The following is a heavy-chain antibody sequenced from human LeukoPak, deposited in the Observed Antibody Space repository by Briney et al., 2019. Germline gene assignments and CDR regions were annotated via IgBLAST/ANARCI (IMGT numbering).Heavy chain of an antibody. CDR3: ASPRGTHIDY. J-gene: IGHJ4*02. D-gene: IGHD3-16*01. Sequence: KPSETLSLTCAVSGYSISTGYFWGWIRQSPGQGLEWIGSIFHTGSTSYNPSFKSRVTLSVDTSKNEFSLNLTSVTATDTAIYYCASPRGTHIDYWGQGTPVTVSS. CDR2: IFHTGST. V-gene: IGHV4-38-2*01. CDR1: GYSISTGYF.